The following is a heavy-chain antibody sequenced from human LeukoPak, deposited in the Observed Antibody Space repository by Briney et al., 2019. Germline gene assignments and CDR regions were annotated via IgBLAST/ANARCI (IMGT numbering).Heavy chain of an antibody. D-gene: IGHD3-16*01. CDR3: AKVVVSTWLSDS. CDR2: ISYDGSNK. CDR1: GFTFGSYA. V-gene: IGHV3-30*18. Sequence: PGGSLRLSCAASGFTFGSYAMHWVRHAPGKGLEWVAIISYDGSNKYYADSVKGRFTISRDNSKNTLYLQMNSLRAEDTAVYYCAKVVVSTWLSDSWGQGTLVTVSS. J-gene: IGHJ4*02.